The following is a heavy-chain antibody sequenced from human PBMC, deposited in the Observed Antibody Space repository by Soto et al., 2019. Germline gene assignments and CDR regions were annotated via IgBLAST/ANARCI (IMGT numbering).Heavy chain of an antibody. CDR3: AIDNIVIRYFDWLLRPEGPNSFES. CDR1: GFTWSSYW. Sequence: GGSLRLSCAASGFTWSSYWMSWVRQAPGKGLEWVANIKQDGSEKYYVDSVKGRFTISRDNAKNSLYLHMNSLRAEDTAVYYCAIDNIVIRYFDWLLRPEGPNSFESWGQGTMVTASS. J-gene: IGHJ5*01. D-gene: IGHD3-9*01. CDR2: IKQDGSEK. V-gene: IGHV3-7*01.